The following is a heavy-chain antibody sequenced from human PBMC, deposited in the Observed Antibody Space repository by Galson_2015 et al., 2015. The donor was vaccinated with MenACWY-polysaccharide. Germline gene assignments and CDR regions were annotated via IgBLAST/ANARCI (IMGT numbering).Heavy chain of an antibody. V-gene: IGHV4-31*03. Sequence: TLSLTCTVSGDSVTSGGYFWSWIRQHPGKGLEWIASISYDGGTYYNPSLKSRVTMSVDTPNNQFSLKLSSVTAADTAVYYCARGVSSVSNRNWFDPWGQGTLVTVSS. CDR1: GDSVTSGGYF. CDR3: ARGVSSVSNRNWFDP. D-gene: IGHD3-16*01. CDR2: ISYDGGT. J-gene: IGHJ5*02.